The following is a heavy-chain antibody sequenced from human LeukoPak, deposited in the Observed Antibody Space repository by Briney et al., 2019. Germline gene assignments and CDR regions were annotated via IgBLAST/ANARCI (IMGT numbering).Heavy chain of an antibody. D-gene: IGHD1-1*01. CDR2: INHSGST. J-gene: IGHJ4*02. CDR1: GGSISSSSYY. Sequence: SETLSLTCTVSGGSISSSSYYWSWIRQPPGKGLEWIGEINHSGSTNYNPSLKSRVTISVDTSKNQFSLKLSSVTAADTAVYYCARGGVHYDYWGQGTLVTVSS. CDR3: ARGGVHYDY. V-gene: IGHV4-39*07.